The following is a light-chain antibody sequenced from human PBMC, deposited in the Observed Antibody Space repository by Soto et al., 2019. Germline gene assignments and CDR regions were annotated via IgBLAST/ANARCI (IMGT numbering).Light chain of an antibody. CDR1: QSISTY. Sequence: DIQMTQSPSSLSASVGDRVTITFRASQSISTYLNWYQQKPGKVPKLLIYAASSLQSGVPSRFSGSGSGTDFTLTICSLQPEDFATYYGQQTHTTFTFGGGTTVDIK. CDR3: QQTHTTFT. CDR2: AAS. J-gene: IGKJ4*01. V-gene: IGKV1-39*01.